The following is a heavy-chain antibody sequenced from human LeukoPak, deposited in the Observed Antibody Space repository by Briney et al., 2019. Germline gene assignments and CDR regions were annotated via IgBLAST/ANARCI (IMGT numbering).Heavy chain of an antibody. CDR3: ARVYDRSGVGAFDI. J-gene: IGHJ3*02. D-gene: IGHD3-22*01. CDR1: GYTFTSYY. V-gene: IGHV1-46*01. Sequence: ASVKVSCKASGYTFTSYYMHWVRQAPGQGLEWMGIINPSGGSTSYAQKFQGRVTMTRDTSISTAYMELSRLRSDDTAVYYCARVYDRSGVGAFDIWGQGTMLTVSS. CDR2: INPSGGST.